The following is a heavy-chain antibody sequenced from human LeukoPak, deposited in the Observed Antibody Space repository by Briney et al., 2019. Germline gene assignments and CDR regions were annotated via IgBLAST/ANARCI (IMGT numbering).Heavy chain of an antibody. CDR2: IYSGGST. J-gene: IGHJ3*02. V-gene: IGHV3-66*02. CDR3: ARVMRDLREGYDI. Sequence: PGGSLRLSCAASGFTVSSNYMSWVRQALGKGLEWVSIIYSGGSTYYTDSVKGRFTISRDNSKNTMYLHVNSLRAEDTAVYYCARVMRDLREGYDIWGQGTMVTISS. CDR1: GFTVSSNY. D-gene: IGHD2-21*01.